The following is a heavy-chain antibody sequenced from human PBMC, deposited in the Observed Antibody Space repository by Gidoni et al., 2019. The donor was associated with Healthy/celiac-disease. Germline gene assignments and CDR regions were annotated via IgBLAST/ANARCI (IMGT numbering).Heavy chain of an antibody. Sequence: EVQLVEYGGGLVKPGGCVRLSCAAAVFTFSSNSMNWVRQAPGKGLEGVSSISSSSSYIYYADSVKGLFTISRDNAKNSLYLQMNSLRAEDTAVYYCASDRLRFLEWTPGRWGGDAFDIWGQGTMVTVSS. J-gene: IGHJ3*02. D-gene: IGHD3-3*01. CDR3: ASDRLRFLEWTPGRWGGDAFDI. CDR1: VFTFSSNS. CDR2: ISSSSSYI. V-gene: IGHV3-21*01.